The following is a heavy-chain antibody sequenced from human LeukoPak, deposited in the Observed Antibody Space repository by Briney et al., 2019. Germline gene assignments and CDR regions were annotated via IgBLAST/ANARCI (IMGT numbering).Heavy chain of an antibody. V-gene: IGHV4-59*01. CDR3: ARGESSGSNWFDP. Sequence: PSETLSLTCTVSGDSISGYYWNWIRQPPGRGLDWIGYIYYSGSTNYNPSLRSRVTISVDTSKNQFSLKLSSVTAADTAVYYCARGESSGSNWFDPWGQGTLVTVSS. CDR2: IYYSGST. CDR1: GDSISGYY. D-gene: IGHD3-22*01. J-gene: IGHJ5*02.